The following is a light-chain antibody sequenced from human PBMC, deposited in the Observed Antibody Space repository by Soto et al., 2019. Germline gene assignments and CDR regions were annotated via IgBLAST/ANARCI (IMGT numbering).Light chain of an antibody. Sequence: VMTQSPATLSVSPGERATLSCWASETVATNLAWYQQKPGQAPRRLISGASTRAAGISDRFRGSGSGTEFTLTISSLRSEDSAIYYCQQYFEWPPMTFGQGTKV. J-gene: IGKJ1*01. CDR2: GAS. V-gene: IGKV3-15*01. CDR1: ETVATN. CDR3: QQYFEWPPMT.